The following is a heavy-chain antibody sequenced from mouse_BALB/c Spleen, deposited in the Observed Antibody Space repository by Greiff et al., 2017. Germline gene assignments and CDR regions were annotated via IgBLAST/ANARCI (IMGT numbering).Heavy chain of an antibody. V-gene: IGHV1S135*01. J-gene: IGHJ4*01. CDR3: ASTPFLRCAMDY. CDR2: IDPEHGGT. CDR1: GYSFTDYN. D-gene: IGHD1-1*01. Sequence: EVQLQQSGPELVKPGASVKVSCKASGYSFTDYNMYWVKQSHGKRLEWIGDIDPEHGGTSYNQKFKGKATLTVDKSSSTAFMHLNSLTSEDAAVYYCASTPFLRCAMDYWGQGTSVTVSS.